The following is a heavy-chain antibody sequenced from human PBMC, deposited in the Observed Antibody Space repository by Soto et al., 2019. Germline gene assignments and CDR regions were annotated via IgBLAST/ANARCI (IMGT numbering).Heavy chain of an antibody. CDR1: GFTFSNAW. D-gene: IGHD6-13*01. V-gene: IGHV3-15*01. Sequence: EVQLVESGGGLVKPGGSLRLSCAASGFTFSNAWMSWVRQAPGKGLEWVGRIKSKTDGGTADYAAPVKGKFTISRXXSKNTLYLQMNRLKTEDSAVYYCTTYTVAAGTVEYWGQGTLVTVSS. CDR3: TTYTVAAGTVEY. CDR2: IKSKTDGGTA. J-gene: IGHJ4*02.